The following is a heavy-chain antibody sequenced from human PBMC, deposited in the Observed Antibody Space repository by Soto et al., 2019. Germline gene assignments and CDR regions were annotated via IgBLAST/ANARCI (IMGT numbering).Heavy chain of an antibody. CDR3: ARDLGYQTLDY. D-gene: IGHD6-25*01. CDR2: IKQDGSEK. J-gene: IGHJ4*02. CDR1: GLTFSSSW. Sequence: EVQLVESGGGLVQPGGSLRLSCAASGLTFSSSWMSWARQAPGKGLEWVANIKQDGSEKYYLDSVKGRFTISRDNDKNSLYLQMNSLRAEDTAVYYCARDLGYQTLDYWGQGTLVTVSS. V-gene: IGHV3-7*01.